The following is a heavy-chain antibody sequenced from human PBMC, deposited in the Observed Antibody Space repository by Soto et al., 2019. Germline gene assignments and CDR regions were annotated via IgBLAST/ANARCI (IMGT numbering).Heavy chain of an antibody. Sequence: PSQTLSLTCAISGDSVSSNSAACNWIRQSPSRGLEWLGRTYYRSKWYNDYAVSVKSRITINPDTSKNQFSLQLNSVTPEDTAVYYCARESNKQWLVNGPHWFDSWGQGTLVTVSS. CDR1: GDSVSSNSAA. CDR3: ARESNKQWLVNGPHWFDS. J-gene: IGHJ5*01. V-gene: IGHV6-1*01. CDR2: TYYRSKWYN. D-gene: IGHD6-19*01.